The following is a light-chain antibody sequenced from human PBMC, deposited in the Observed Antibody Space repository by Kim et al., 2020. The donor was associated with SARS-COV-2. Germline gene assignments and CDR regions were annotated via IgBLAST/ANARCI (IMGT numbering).Light chain of an antibody. CDR2: EVS. CDR1: SSDVGGYNY. Sequence: QSALTQPPSASGSHGQSVTISCTGTSSDVGGYNYVSWYQQHPGQAPKLMIYEVSKRPSGVPDRFSGSKSGNTASLTVFGLQAVDEADYYCSSYAGSKNVFGTGTKVTVL. CDR3: SSYAGSKNV. J-gene: IGLJ1*01. V-gene: IGLV2-8*01.